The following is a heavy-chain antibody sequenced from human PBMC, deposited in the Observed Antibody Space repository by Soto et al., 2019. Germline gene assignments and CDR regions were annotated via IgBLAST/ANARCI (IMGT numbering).Heavy chain of an antibody. Sequence: PSETLSLTCTVSGGSISSGGYYWSWIRQHPGKGLEWIGYIYYSGSTYYNPSLKSRVIISVDRSKNQFSLKLSSVTAADTAVYYCARVRKQQLDGDNWLDPWGQGTLVTVSS. J-gene: IGHJ5*02. CDR2: IYYSGST. CDR3: ARVRKQQLDGDNWLDP. V-gene: IGHV4-31*03. CDR1: GGSISSGGYY. D-gene: IGHD6-13*01.